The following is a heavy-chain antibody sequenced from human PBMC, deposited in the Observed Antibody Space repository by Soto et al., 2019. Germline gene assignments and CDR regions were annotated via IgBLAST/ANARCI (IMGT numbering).Heavy chain of an antibody. CDR3: APGFYDFWSGDLNWFDP. D-gene: IGHD3-3*01. CDR1: GYTFTSYA. J-gene: IGHJ5*02. CDR2: INAGNGNT. Sequence: GASVKVSCKASGYTFTSYAMHWVRQAPGQRLEWMGWINAGNGNTKYSQKFQGRVTITRDTSASTAYMELSSLRSEDTAVYYCAPGFYDFWSGDLNWFDPWGQGTLVTVSS. V-gene: IGHV1-3*01.